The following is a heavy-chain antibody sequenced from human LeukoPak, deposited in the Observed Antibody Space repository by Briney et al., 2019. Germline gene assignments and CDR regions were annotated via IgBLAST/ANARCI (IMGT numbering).Heavy chain of an antibody. J-gene: IGHJ4*02. CDR1: GYTFTGYY. CDR3: ARGGDYGDYPYYFDY. Sequence: ASVKVSCKASGYTFTGYYMHWVRQAPGQGLEWMGWINPNSGGTNYAQKFQGRVTMTRDTSISTAYMELGRLRSDDTAVYYCARGGDYGDYPYYFDYWGQGTLVTVSS. CDR2: INPNSGGT. D-gene: IGHD4-17*01. V-gene: IGHV1-2*02.